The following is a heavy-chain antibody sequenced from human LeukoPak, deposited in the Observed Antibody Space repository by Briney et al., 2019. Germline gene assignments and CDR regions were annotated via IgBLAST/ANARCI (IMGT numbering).Heavy chain of an antibody. CDR1: EGTFSSYA. CDR3: ARISKTSEYFQH. V-gene: IGHV1-69*01. Sequence: SVKLSCKASEGTFSSYAISWVRQAPGQGLEWMGGIIPIFGTANYAQKFQGRVTITADESTSTAYMELSSLRSEDTAVYYCARISKTSEYFQHWGQGTLVTVSS. CDR2: IIPIFGTA. J-gene: IGHJ1*01.